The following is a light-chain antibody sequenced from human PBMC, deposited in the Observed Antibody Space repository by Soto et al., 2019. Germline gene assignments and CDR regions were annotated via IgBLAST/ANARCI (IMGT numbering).Light chain of an antibody. Sequence: DIVMTQSPLSLPVTPGAPASISCKSSQSLLHSDGDNYLEWYVQKAGQTPQLLIYLVSHRASGVPDRLSGSGSGTDFTLKISKVEADDVGVYYCMQTLQTPYTFGPGTKVEIK. CDR3: MQTLQTPYT. J-gene: IGKJ3*01. V-gene: IGKV2-28*01. CDR1: QSLLHSDGDNY. CDR2: LVS.